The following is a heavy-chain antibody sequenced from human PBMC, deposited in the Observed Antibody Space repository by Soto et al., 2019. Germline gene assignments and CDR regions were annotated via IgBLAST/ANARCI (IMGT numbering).Heavy chain of an antibody. V-gene: IGHV1-18*01. CDR1: GYTFTSYG. CDR3: ARNRPLTHFGVVTTGGWFDA. CDR2: ISAYNGNT. J-gene: IGHJ5*02. D-gene: IGHD3-3*01. Sequence: QVQLVQSGAEVKKPGASVKVSCKASGYTFTSYGISWVRQAPGQGLEWMGWISAYNGNTNYAQKLQGRVTMTTDTSTRTAYMELRSLRSGDTAGYYCARNRPLTHFGVVTTGGWFDAGGQGTLVTVSS.